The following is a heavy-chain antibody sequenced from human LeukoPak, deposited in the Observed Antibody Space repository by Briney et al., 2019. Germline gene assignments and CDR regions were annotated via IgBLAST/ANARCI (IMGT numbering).Heavy chain of an antibody. CDR2: MNPNTGNT. CDR3: ARGGAGTYYKRDGWFDP. J-gene: IGHJ5*02. Sequence: GASVKVSCKASGYTFNSYDINWVRQATGQGPGWMGWMNPNTGNTGYGERFQGRVTMTRDNSISTAYMELNSLTSEDTAVYYCARGGAGTYYKRDGWFDPWGQGTVVTVSS. D-gene: IGHD3-10*01. V-gene: IGHV1-8*01. CDR1: GYTFNSYD.